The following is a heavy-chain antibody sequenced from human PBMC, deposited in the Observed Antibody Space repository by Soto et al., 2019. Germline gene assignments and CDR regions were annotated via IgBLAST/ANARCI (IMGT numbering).Heavy chain of an antibody. D-gene: IGHD6-13*01. CDR2: IYYSGST. CDR3: ARGLIAAAGMSSYDY. CDR1: GGSISSGDYY. V-gene: IGHV4-30-4*01. Sequence: SETLSLTCTVSGGSISSGDYYWSWIRQPPGKDLEWIGYIYYSGSTYYNPSLKSRVTISVDTSKNQFSLKLSSVTAADTAVYYCARGLIAAAGMSSYDYWGQGTLVTVAS. J-gene: IGHJ4*02.